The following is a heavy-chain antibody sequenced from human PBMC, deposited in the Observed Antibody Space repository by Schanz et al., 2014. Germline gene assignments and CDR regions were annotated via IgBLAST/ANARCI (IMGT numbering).Heavy chain of an antibody. V-gene: IGHV1-69*04. D-gene: IGHD3-22*01. J-gene: IGHJ4*02. CDR2: VIPILDIT. Sequence: QVQLVQSGAEVKKPGSSVKVSCKASGGTFSSFAIFWVRQAPGQGLEWMGTVIPILDITNYAQKFQGRVKSTADQSTSTAYIELSTLRSEDTAVYYCARAGQDYSDSSGYATYYFGNWGQGTLVTVSS. CDR3: ARAGQDYSDSSGYATYYFGN. CDR1: GGTFSSFA.